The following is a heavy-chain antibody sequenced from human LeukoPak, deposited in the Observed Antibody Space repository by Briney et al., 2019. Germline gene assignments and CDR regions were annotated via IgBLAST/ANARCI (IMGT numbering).Heavy chain of an antibody. J-gene: IGHJ4*02. CDR3: ASDSSGWYGLDY. V-gene: IGHV4-59*01. D-gene: IGHD6-19*01. CDR1: GGSISSYY. Sequence: SETLSLTCTVSGGSISSYYWSWIRQPPGRGLEWIGYIYHSGSTNYNPSLKGRVTISVDTSKNQFSLKLSSVTAADTAVYYYASDSSGWYGLDYWGQGTLVTVSS. CDR2: IYHSGST.